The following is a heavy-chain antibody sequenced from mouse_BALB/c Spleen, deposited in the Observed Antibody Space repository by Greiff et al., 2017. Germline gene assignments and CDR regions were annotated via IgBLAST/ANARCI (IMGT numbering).Heavy chain of an antibody. J-gene: IGHJ3*01. CDR1: GFTFSSYG. V-gene: IGHV5-6-3*01. CDR3: ARDRGGTVAD. Sequence: EVQLQESGGGLVQPGGSLKLSCAASGFTFSSYGMSWVRQTPDKRLELVATINSNGGSTYYPDSVKGRFTISRDNAKNTLYLQMSSLKSEDTAMYYCARDRGGTVADWGQGTLVTVSA. D-gene: IGHD2-14*01. CDR2: INSNGGST.